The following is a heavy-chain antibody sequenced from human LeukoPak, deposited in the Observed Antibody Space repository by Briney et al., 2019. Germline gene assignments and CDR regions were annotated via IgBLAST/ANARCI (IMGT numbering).Heavy chain of an antibody. J-gene: IGHJ5*02. CDR2: ISAYTNNT. CDR3: TRDQSSSWPGDWFDP. CDR1: GYTSIGYG. Sequence: ASVKVSCKASGYTSIGYGISWVRQAPGQGLEWMGWISAYTNNTNYAPKLQGRVTMTIDTSTSTAYMELRSLRSDDTAVYYCTRDQSSSWPGDWFDPWGQGTLVTVSS. V-gene: IGHV1-18*04. D-gene: IGHD6-13*01.